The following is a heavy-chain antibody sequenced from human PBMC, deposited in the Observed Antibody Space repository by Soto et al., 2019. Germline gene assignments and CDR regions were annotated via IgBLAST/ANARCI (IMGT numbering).Heavy chain of an antibody. J-gene: IGHJ6*02. CDR1: GYTFTGYY. CDR2: INPNSGGT. CDR3: ARMRYNYGYGHYYYGMDV. Sequence: ASVKVSCKASGYTFTGYYMHWVRQAPGQGLEWMGWINPNSGGTNYAQKFQGWVTMTRDTSISTAYMELSRLTSDDTAVYYCARMRYNYGYGHYYYGMDVWGQGTTVTVSS. D-gene: IGHD5-18*01. V-gene: IGHV1-2*04.